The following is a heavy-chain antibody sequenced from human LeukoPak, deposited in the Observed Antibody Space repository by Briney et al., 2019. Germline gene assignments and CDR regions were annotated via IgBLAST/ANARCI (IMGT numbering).Heavy chain of an antibody. V-gene: IGHV5-51*01. Sequence: GESLKISCKGSGYSFTSYWIGWVRQLPGKGLEWMGIIYPGDSDTRYSPSFQGQVTISADKSISTAYLQWSSLKASDTAMYYCASSYSSSLGGMDVWGQGTTVTVSS. CDR3: ASSYSSSLGGMDV. J-gene: IGHJ6*02. CDR1: GYSFTSYW. CDR2: IYPGDSDT. D-gene: IGHD6-13*01.